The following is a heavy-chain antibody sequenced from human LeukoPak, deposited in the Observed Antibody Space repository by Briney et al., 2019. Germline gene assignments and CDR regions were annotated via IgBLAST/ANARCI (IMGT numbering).Heavy chain of an antibody. J-gene: IGHJ5*02. V-gene: IGHV4-59*01. Sequence: SETLSLTCAVYGGSFSGYYWSWIRQPPGKGLEWIGYIYYSGSTNYNPSLKSRVTISVDTSKNQFSLKLSSVTAADTAVYYCARAGRFGELSFDPWGQGTLVTVSS. D-gene: IGHD3-10*01. CDR2: IYYSGST. CDR3: ARAGRFGELSFDP. CDR1: GGSFSGYY.